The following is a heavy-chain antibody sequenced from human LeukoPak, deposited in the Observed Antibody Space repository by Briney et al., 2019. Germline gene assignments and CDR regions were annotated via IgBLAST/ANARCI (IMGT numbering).Heavy chain of an antibody. D-gene: IGHD2-15*01. Sequence: ASVKVSCKASGYTFTSYYMHWVRQAPGQGLEWMGIINPSGGSTSYAQKFQGRVTMTRDTSTSTVYMELSSLRSEDTAEYYCARGLRIGYCSGGSCSLGYWGQGTLVTVSS. V-gene: IGHV1-46*01. J-gene: IGHJ4*02. CDR1: GYTFTSYY. CDR3: ARGLRIGYCSGGSCSLGY. CDR2: INPSGGST.